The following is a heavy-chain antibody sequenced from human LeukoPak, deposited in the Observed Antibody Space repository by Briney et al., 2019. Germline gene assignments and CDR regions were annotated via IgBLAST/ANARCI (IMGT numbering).Heavy chain of an antibody. CDR2: STGTGYST. CDR1: EFTFSNYA. V-gene: IGHV3-23*01. CDR3: AKEGVAGTYYYYYYMDV. D-gene: IGHD6-19*01. Sequence: VGSLRLSCAASEFTFSNYAMSWVRQAPGKGLEWVSGSTGTGYSTYYADSVKGRFTISRDNSENSLYLQMNSLRAEDTALYYCAKEGVAGTYYYYYYMDVWGKGTTVTVSS. J-gene: IGHJ6*03.